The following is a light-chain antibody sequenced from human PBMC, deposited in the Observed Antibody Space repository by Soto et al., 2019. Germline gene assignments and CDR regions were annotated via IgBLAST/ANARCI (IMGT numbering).Light chain of an antibody. CDR3: SSYAGSNNYV. V-gene: IGLV2-8*01. Sequence: QSVLTQPPSASGSPGQSVTISCTGTSSDVGAHNFVSWHQQHPGKAPKLMIYEVSKRPSGVPDRFSGSRSGNTASLTVSGLQAEDEADYYCSSYAGSNNYVFGTGTKVTDL. J-gene: IGLJ1*01. CDR1: SSDVGAHNF. CDR2: EVS.